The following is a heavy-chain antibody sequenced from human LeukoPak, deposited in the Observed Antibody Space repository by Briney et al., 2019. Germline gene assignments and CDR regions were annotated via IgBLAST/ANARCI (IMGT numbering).Heavy chain of an antibody. Sequence: ASVKVSCMASGYTFSTYAMHWVRQAPGQRLEWMGWINAGNGNTKYSQKSQGRVILTSDTSASTAYMELSSLRSEDTAVYYCATRYNYNWGFDYWGQGTLVTVSS. CDR1: GYTFSTYA. D-gene: IGHD5-18*01. CDR3: ATRYNYNWGFDY. J-gene: IGHJ4*02. CDR2: INAGNGNT. V-gene: IGHV1-3*01.